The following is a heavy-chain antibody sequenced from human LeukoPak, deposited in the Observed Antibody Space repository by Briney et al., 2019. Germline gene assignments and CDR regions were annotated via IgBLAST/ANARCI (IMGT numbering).Heavy chain of an antibody. CDR3: ARPTDYSPGHYYGMDV. J-gene: IGHJ6*02. V-gene: IGHV1-18*01. D-gene: IGHD2-21*01. Sequence: ASVKVSCKASGYTFTSYGISWVRQAPGQGLEWMGWISAYNGNTNYAQKLQGRVTMTTDTSTSTAYMELRSLRSDDTAVYYCARPTDYSPGHYYGMDVWGQGTTVTVSS. CDR1: GYTFTSYG. CDR2: ISAYNGNT.